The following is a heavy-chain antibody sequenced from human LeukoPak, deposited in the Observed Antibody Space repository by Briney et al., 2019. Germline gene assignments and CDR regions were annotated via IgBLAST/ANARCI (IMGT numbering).Heavy chain of an antibody. CDR2: ISGNHRT. J-gene: IGHJ3*02. CDR3: ARGHSSGWYDAFDI. V-gene: IGHV3-48*04. D-gene: IGHD6-19*01. CDR1: GFTFSSYG. Sequence: GGSLRLSCAASGFTFSSYGMSWVHQAPGKGLEWVSVISGNHRTYYADSVKGRFTISRDNAKNSLYLQMNSLRAEDTAVYYCARGHSSGWYDAFDIWGQGTMVTVSS.